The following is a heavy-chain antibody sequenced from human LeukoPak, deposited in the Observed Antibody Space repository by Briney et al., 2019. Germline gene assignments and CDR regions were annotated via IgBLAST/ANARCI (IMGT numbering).Heavy chain of an antibody. Sequence: KASETLSLTCTLSVGSISSYYWSWIRQAPGKGLEGIGSIYYSLATNANPSLSSRLTISVDQSKNQFSLKLGSVNAADAAVYYCATLNTDGWYFDNWGQGTLVTVSS. J-gene: IGHJ4*02. CDR2: IYYSLAT. D-gene: IGHD5-24*01. CDR3: ATLNTDGWYFDN. V-gene: IGHV4-59*08. CDR1: VGSISSYY.